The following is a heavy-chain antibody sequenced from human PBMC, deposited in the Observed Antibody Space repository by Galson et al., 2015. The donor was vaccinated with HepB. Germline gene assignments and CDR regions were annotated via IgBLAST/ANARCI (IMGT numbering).Heavy chain of an antibody. V-gene: IGHV3-74*01. CDR3: TREVAMDV. CDR2: INSDANSA. CDR1: GFTFSSYW. Sequence: SLRLSCAASGFTFSSYWMHWVRQAPGKGLVWVSRINSDANSASNADSVEGRFTISRDNAKNTLYLQMNSLRAEDTAVYYCTREVAMDVWGQGTTVTVSS. J-gene: IGHJ6*02.